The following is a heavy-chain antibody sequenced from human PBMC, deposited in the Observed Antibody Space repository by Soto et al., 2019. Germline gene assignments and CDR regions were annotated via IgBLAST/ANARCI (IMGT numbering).Heavy chain of an antibody. D-gene: IGHD2-15*01. J-gene: IGHJ3*02. Sequence: QVQLVQSGAEVKKPGASVKVSCKASGYTFTSYYMHWVRQAPGQGFEWMGIINPSGGSTSYAQKFQGRVTMTRDTSTSTVYMELSSLRSEDTAVYYCARDGVVVVAATQAGAFDIWGQGTMVTVSS. CDR3: ARDGVVVVAATQAGAFDI. V-gene: IGHV1-46*03. CDR2: INPSGGST. CDR1: GYTFTSYY.